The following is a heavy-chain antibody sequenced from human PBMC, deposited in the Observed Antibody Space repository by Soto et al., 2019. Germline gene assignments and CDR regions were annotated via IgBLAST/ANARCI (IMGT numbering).Heavy chain of an antibody. D-gene: IGHD7-27*01. J-gene: IGHJ4*02. CDR1: GVTFNIFA. CDR3: AKEVSLGSTVDLGY. Sequence: GSLILSCAACGVTFNIFAMSWVRQSPGKGLEWVSTISCSGGSTYYADAVKGRFSISRDNSMGTLYLQMKSLRVEDTAIYYCAKEVSLGSTVDLGYWGQGALVTVS. V-gene: IGHV3-23*01. CDR2: ISCSGGST.